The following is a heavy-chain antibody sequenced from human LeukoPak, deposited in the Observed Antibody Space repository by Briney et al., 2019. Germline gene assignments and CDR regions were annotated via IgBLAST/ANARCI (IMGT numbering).Heavy chain of an antibody. V-gene: IGHV3-23*01. J-gene: IGHJ4*02. Sequence: GGSLRLSCAASGFTFSSYAMSWVRQAPGKGLEWVSAISGGGGSTYYADSVKGRFTISRDNSKNTLYLQMNSLRAEDTAVYYCANGVYYYDSSGYYYNYYFDYWGQGTLVTVSS. CDR2: ISGGGGST. CDR3: ANGVYYYDSSGYYYNYYFDY. D-gene: IGHD3-22*01. CDR1: GFTFSSYA.